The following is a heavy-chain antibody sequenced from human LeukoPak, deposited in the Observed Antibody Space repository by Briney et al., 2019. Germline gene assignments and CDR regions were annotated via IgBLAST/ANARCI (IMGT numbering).Heavy chain of an antibody. V-gene: IGHV1-18*04. Sequence: ASVKVSCKASGYTFTSYYMHWVRQAPGQGLEWMGWISAYNGNTNYAQKLQGRVTMTTDTSTSTAYMELRSLRSDDTAVYYCARDRGDYYDPSDYYYLRWYFDLWGRGTLVTVSS. CDR2: ISAYNGNT. CDR1: GYTFTSYY. J-gene: IGHJ2*01. CDR3: ARDRGDYYDPSDYYYLRWYFDL. D-gene: IGHD3-22*01.